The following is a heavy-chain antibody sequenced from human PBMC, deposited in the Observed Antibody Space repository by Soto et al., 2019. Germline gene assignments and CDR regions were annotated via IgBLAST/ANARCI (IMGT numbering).Heavy chain of an antibody. CDR2: IYYSGST. CDR3: ARLGAFYSSSWNYYYYGMDV. V-gene: IGHV4-39*01. J-gene: IGHJ6*02. CDR1: GGSISSSSYY. D-gene: IGHD6-13*01. Sequence: PSETLCLTCTVSGGSISSSSYYWGWIRQPPGKGLEWIGSIYYSGSTYYNPSLKSRVTISVDTSKNQFSLKLSSVTAADTAVYYCARLGAFYSSSWNYYYYGMDVWGQGTTVTVSS.